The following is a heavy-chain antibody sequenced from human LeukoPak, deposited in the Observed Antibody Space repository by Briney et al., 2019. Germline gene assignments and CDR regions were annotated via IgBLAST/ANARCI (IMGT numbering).Heavy chain of an antibody. CDR3: APQQTYSPYNWFDP. V-gene: IGHV3-74*03. D-gene: IGHD5-12*01. CDR2: IHPDGSIT. CDR1: GFTISNYW. J-gene: IGHJ5*02. Sequence: PGGSLRLSCVGSGFTISNYWMHWVRQASGTGLVWVSRIHPDGSITTYADSVKGRFAISRDNAKNTLYLQMNSLRAEDTAVYYCAPQQTYSPYNWFDPWGQGTLVTVSS.